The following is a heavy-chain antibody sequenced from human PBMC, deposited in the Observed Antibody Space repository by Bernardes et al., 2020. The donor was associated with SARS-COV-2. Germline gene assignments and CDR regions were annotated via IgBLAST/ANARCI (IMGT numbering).Heavy chain of an antibody. CDR3: ARQGAGGWAYDY. Sequence: SETLSLTCTVYGGSVSSRGYDWDWIRQPPGKGLEWIGTMSDSGTTNYNPSLRSRVTTFMDTSKNQFSLDLTSVTAADTAVYYCARQGAGGWAYDYWGQGTLVTVSS. CDR2: MSDSGTT. J-gene: IGHJ4*02. V-gene: IGHV4-39*01. D-gene: IGHD1-26*01. CDR1: GGSVSSRGYD.